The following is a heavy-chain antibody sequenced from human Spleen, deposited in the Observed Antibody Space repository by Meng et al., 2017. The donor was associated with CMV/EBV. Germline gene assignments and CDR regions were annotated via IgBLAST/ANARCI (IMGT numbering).Heavy chain of an antibody. D-gene: IGHD2-8*01. Sequence: LRLSCEGSGFVFSRHWMTWVRQAAGEGLEWVANINQDGSEKYFVDSVKGRFTISRDNAKNSVYLQMSSLTVADTAIYYCARVYGGYDSWGQGVLVTVSS. CDR1: GFVFSRHW. CDR3: ARVYGGYDS. CDR2: INQDGSEK. J-gene: IGHJ4*02. V-gene: IGHV3-7*01.